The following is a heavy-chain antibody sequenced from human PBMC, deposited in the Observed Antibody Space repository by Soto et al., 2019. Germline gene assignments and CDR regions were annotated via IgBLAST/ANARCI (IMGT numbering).Heavy chain of an antibody. Sequence: QVQLVESGGGVVQPGRSLRLSCAASGFTFSSYAMHWVRQAPGKGLEWVAVISYDGSNKYYADSVKGRFTISRDNSKNPXFLQMXXLRAEDTAVYYCAFLWGYCSGGSCYRSYYYYGMDVWGQGTTVTVSS. CDR3: AFLWGYCSGGSCYRSYYYYGMDV. J-gene: IGHJ6*02. CDR2: ISYDGSNK. D-gene: IGHD2-15*01. V-gene: IGHV3-30-3*01. CDR1: GFTFSSYA.